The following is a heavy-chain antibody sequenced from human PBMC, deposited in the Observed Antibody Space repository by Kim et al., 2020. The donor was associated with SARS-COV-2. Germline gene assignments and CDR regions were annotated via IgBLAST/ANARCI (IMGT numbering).Heavy chain of an antibody. J-gene: IGHJ2*01. V-gene: IGHV3-74*01. CDR2: INGDGSST. Sequence: GGSLRLSCAASGLTFSRYWMHWVRQVPGKGLVWVARINGDGSSTSYADSVKGRFTIARDNAKNTLHLQMNSLRAEDTAVYYCARRETNGGNWYFDLWGRGTLVSVSA. CDR3: ARRETNGGNWYFDL. D-gene: IGHD4-17*01. CDR1: GLTFSRYW.